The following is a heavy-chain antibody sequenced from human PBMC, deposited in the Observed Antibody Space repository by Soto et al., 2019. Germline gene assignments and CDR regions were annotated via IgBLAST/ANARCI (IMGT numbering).Heavy chain of an antibody. D-gene: IGHD5-12*01. J-gene: IGHJ4*02. Sequence: GGSLRLSCAASGFTFSRHSMNWVRQAPGKGLDWVSYISSTSSAIYYADSVKGRFTISRDNANNSLYLQMNSLRDEDTAVYYCARDGGYSGYDIDYWGQGTVVTVSS. CDR2: ISSTSSAI. CDR1: GFTFSRHS. CDR3: ARDGGYSGYDIDY. V-gene: IGHV3-48*02.